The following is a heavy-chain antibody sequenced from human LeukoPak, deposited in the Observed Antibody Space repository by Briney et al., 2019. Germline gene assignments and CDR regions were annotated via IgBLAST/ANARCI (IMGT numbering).Heavy chain of an antibody. J-gene: IGHJ6*03. CDR3: ARERKISAARPEYYYYYYMDV. CDR2: IYYRGSI. D-gene: IGHD6-6*01. V-gene: IGHV4-31*03. CDR1: GGSISSGGYY. Sequence: SETLSLTCTVSGGSISSGGYYCSWIRPHRGTGLEWNGYIYYRGSIFYNPYLKSRDTISVDTSKSQLSLNRSSVTAADTAVYYWARERKISAARPEYYYYYYMDVWGKGTTVTVSS.